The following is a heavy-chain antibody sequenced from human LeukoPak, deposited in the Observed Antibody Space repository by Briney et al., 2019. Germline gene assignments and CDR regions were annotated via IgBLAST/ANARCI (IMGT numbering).Heavy chain of an antibody. CDR2: INPKSGGT. Sequence: ASVKVSCKASGYTFTGYYMHWVRQAPGQGVEGMGWINPKSGGTNYAQKFQGRVTMTRETSISTAYMEMSRLRSDDTAVYYCARVTVPTGGGDYSGQGTLVTVSS. V-gene: IGHV1-2*02. CDR1: GYTFTGYY. J-gene: IGHJ4*02. D-gene: IGHD4-17*01. CDR3: ARVTVPTGGGDY.